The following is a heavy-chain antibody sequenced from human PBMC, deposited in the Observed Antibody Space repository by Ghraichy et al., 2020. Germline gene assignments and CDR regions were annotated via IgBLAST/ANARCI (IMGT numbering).Heavy chain of an antibody. CDR3: ARVSVGGYFDL. Sequence: SQTLSLTCAVYGGSFSGYYWSWIRQPPGKGLEWIGEINHSGSTNDNPSLKSRVTISVDTSKNQFSLKLNSVTAADTAVYYCARVSVGGYFDLWGRGTVVTVSS. CDR1: GGSFSGYY. D-gene: IGHD4-23*01. V-gene: IGHV4-34*01. J-gene: IGHJ2*01. CDR2: INHSGST.